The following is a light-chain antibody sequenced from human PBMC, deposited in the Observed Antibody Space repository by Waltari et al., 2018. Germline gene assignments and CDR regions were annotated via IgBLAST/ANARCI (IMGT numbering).Light chain of an antibody. V-gene: IGKV3-11*01. Sequence: EIVLTQSPATLSLSPGDRATLSCRASQRVGHYLAWYQHKPGQAPRLLIYDVFKRATGIPARFSGGGSETDFTLTVSSLEPEDFAVYYCQQRSNWPPLFSFGQGTKLEIK. CDR2: DVF. CDR3: QQRSNWPPLFS. CDR1: QRVGHY. J-gene: IGKJ2*03.